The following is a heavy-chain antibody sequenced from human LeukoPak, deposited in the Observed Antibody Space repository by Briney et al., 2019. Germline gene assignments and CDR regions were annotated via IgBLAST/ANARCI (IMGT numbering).Heavy chain of an antibody. J-gene: IGHJ5*02. CDR2: INPDTGGT. V-gene: IGHV1-2*04. CDR1: AYTFTDYY. D-gene: IGHD4-17*01. Sequence: GASVKVSCKASAYTFTDYYIQWVRQAPGQGLEWMGWINPDTGGTNYAQKFHGWVTMTRDTSISTAYMELSRLGSDDTAVYYCARVGNYGDYEGWFDPWGQGTLVTVSS. CDR3: ARVGNYGDYEGWFDP.